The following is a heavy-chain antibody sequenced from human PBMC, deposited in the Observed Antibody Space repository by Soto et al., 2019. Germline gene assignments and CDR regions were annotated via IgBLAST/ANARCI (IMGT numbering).Heavy chain of an antibody. D-gene: IGHD3-10*01. CDR2: ISGSGGST. J-gene: IGHJ4*02. V-gene: IGHV3-23*01. CDR3: AKDLALSGGVDY. Sequence: EVQLLESGGGLVQPGGSLRLSCAASGFTFSSYAMSWVRQAPGKGLEWVSAISGSGGSTYYADSVKGRFTISRDNSKNTLYLQMNSLRAGDTAVYYCAKDLALSGGVDYWGQGTLVTVSS. CDR1: GFTFSSYA.